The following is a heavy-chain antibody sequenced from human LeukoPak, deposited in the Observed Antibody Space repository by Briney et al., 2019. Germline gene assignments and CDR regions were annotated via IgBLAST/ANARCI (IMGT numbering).Heavy chain of an antibody. CDR3: ARGGLNYDYVWGSYRLIYFDY. J-gene: IGHJ4*02. D-gene: IGHD3-16*02. CDR1: GFTFSSYW. Sequence: GGSLRLSCAASGFTFSSYWKSWVRQAPGKGLEWVANIKQDGSEKYYVDSVKGRFTISRDNAKNSLYLQMNSLRAEDTAVYYCARGGLNYDYVWGSYRLIYFDYWGQGTLVTVSS. CDR2: IKQDGSEK. V-gene: IGHV3-7*03.